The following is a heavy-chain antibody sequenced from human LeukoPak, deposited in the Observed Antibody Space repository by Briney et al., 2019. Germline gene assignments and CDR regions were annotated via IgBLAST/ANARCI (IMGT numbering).Heavy chain of an antibody. J-gene: IGHJ5*02. CDR1: GGSISSGGYY. D-gene: IGHD3-16*01. Sequence: PSQTLSLTCTVSGGSISSGGYYWSWIRQHPGKGLEWIGYVSHSGPTDIDPSLKSRASISVDTSTNQFSLRLTSVTAADTAKYYCARESRLRGTDWFDPWGQGTLVTVSS. CDR3: ARESRLRGTDWFDP. V-gene: IGHV4-31*03. CDR2: VSHSGPT.